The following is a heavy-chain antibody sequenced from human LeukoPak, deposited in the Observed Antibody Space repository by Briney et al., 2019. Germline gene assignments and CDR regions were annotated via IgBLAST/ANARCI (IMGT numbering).Heavy chain of an antibody. CDR1: GYTFTSYD. D-gene: IGHD2-15*01. Sequence: GASVKVSCKASGYTFTSYDINWVRQATGQGLEWMGWINPNSGDTGYAQKFQGRVTMTRDTSISTAYMELTRLRSDDTAVYYCARERPIVVVVAATDFDYWGQGTLVTVSS. V-gene: IGHV1-8*01. CDR2: INPNSGDT. CDR3: ARERPIVVVVAATDFDY. J-gene: IGHJ4*02.